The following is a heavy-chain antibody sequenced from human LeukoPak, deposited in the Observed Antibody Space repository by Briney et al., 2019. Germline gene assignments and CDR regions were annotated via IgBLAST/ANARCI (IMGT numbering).Heavy chain of an antibody. J-gene: IGHJ3*02. CDR2: IGTAGDP. D-gene: IGHD3-10*01. CDR3: ARALRVRGVMSGAFDI. CDR1: GFTFSSYD. V-gene: IGHV3-13*05. Sequence: GGSLRLSCAASGFTFSSYDMHWVRQATGKGLEWVSAIGTAGDPYYPGSVKGRFTISRENAKNSLYLQMNSLGAGDTAVYYCARALRVRGVMSGAFDIWGQGTMVTVSS.